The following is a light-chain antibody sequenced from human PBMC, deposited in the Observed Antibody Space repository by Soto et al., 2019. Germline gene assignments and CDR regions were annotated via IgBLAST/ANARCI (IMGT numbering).Light chain of an antibody. CDR3: HQYDSSPPYT. J-gene: IGKJ2*01. V-gene: IGKV3-20*01. CDR2: GAS. CDR1: QSVSSSY. Sequence: EIVLTQSPGTLSLSPGERATLSCRASQSVSSSYLAWYQQKPGQGPRLLIYGASSRATGIPDRFSGSGSGTDFSLTISRREPEDFSVYYCHQYDSSPPYTFGQGTKLEIK.